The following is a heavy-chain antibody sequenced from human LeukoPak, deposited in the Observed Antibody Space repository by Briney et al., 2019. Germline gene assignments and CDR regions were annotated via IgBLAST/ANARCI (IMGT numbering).Heavy chain of an antibody. CDR1: GGSISSGSYY. CDR3: ARDWYSSSS. J-gene: IGHJ5*02. D-gene: IGHD6-6*01. Sequence: PSETLSLTCTVSGGSISSGSYYWSWIRQPAGKGLEWIGRIYTSGSTNYNPSLKSRVTISVDTSKNQFSLKLSSVTAADTAVYYCARDWYSSSSWGQGTLVTVSS. V-gene: IGHV4-61*02. CDR2: IYTSGST.